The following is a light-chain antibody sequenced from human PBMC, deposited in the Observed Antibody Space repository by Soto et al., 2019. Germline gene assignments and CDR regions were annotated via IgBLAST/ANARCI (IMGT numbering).Light chain of an antibody. CDR1: QSVSSN. Sequence: EIVMTQSPATLSVSPGERATLSCRASQSVSSNLAWYQQKPGQAPRLLIYGASTRATGIPARFSGSGSGTEFTLTITSLQSEDFAVYDCQQYNNWHPLTFGQGTKVEIK. V-gene: IGKV3-15*01. CDR3: QQYNNWHPLT. J-gene: IGKJ1*01. CDR2: GAS.